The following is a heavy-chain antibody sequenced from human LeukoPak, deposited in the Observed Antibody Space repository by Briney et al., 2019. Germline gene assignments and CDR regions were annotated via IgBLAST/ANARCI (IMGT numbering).Heavy chain of an antibody. Sequence: ASVKVSCKVSGYTLTELSMHWVRQAPGKGLEWMGGFDPEDGVTIYAQKFQGRVTMTEDTSTDTAYMELSSLRSEDTAVYYCATPPPDSSGCYLGYWGQGTLVTVSS. CDR3: ATPPPDSSGCYLGY. D-gene: IGHD3-22*01. J-gene: IGHJ4*02. CDR2: FDPEDGVT. V-gene: IGHV1-24*01. CDR1: GYTLTELS.